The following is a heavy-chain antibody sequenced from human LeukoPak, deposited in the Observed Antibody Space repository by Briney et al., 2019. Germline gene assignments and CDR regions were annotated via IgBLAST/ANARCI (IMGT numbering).Heavy chain of an antibody. CDR1: GYTFTSYG. J-gene: IGHJ4*02. CDR3: ARDFPLEGSTHARLALDY. CDR2: ISAYNGNT. Sequence: ASVKVSCKASGYTFTSYGISWVRQAPGQGLEWMGWISAYNGNTNYAQKLQGRVTMTTDTSTSTAYMELRSLRSDDTAVYYCARDFPLEGSTHARLALDYWGQGTLVTVSS. V-gene: IGHV1-18*01. D-gene: IGHD3-9*01.